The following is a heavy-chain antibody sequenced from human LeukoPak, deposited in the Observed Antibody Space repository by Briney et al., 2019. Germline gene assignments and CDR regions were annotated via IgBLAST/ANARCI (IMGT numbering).Heavy chain of an antibody. Sequence: SETLSLTRTVSGGSISSYYWSWIRQPPGKGLEWIGYIYYSGSTNYNPSLKSRVTISVDTSKNQFSLKLSSVTAADTAVYYCARARPKYSGYDYWFDPWGQGTLVTVPS. D-gene: IGHD5-12*01. CDR1: GGSISSYY. CDR3: ARARPKYSGYDYWFDP. CDR2: IYYSGST. V-gene: IGHV4-59*01. J-gene: IGHJ5*02.